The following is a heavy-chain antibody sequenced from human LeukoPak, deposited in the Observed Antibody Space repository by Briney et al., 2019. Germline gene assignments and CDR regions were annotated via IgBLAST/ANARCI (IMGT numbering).Heavy chain of an antibody. CDR2: ISAYNGNT. D-gene: IGHD3-10*01. J-gene: IGHJ6*04. CDR3: ARDPTPIWFGELLSYYYYGMDV. Sequence: ASVKVSCKASGYTFTSYGISWVRQAPGQGLEWMGWISAYNGNTNYAQKLQGRVTMTTDTSTSTAYMELRSLRSDDTAVYHCARDPTPIWFGELLSYYYYGMDVWGKGTTVTVSS. CDR1: GYTFTSYG. V-gene: IGHV1-18*04.